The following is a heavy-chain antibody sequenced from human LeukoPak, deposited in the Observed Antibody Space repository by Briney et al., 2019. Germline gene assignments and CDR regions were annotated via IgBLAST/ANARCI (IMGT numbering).Heavy chain of an antibody. CDR3: ARHADVLPYFDWSTDPGEGWFDP. CDR1: GGSISSYY. CDR2: IYYSGST. J-gene: IGHJ5*02. V-gene: IGHV4-59*08. D-gene: IGHD3-9*01. Sequence: SETLSLTCTVSGGSISSYYWSWIRQPPGKGLEWIGYIYYSGSTNYNPSLKSRVTISVDTSKNQFSLKLSSVTAADTAVYYCARHADVLPYFDWSTDPGEGWFDPWGQGTLVTVSS.